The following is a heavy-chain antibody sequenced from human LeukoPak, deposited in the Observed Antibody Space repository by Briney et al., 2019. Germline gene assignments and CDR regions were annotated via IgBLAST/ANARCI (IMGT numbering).Heavy chain of an antibody. Sequence: GGSLRLSCAASGFTFSSYAMSWVRQVPGKGLEWVSAISGSGGSTYYADSVKGRFTISRDNSKNTLYLQMNSLRAEDTAVYYCAKDRVRGVIRAPRYFDYWGQGTLVTVSS. CDR1: GFTFSSYA. CDR2: ISGSGGST. CDR3: AKDRVRGVIRAPRYFDY. V-gene: IGHV3-23*01. D-gene: IGHD3-10*01. J-gene: IGHJ4*02.